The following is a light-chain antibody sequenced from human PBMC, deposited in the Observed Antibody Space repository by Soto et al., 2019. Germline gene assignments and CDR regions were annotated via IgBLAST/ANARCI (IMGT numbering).Light chain of an antibody. CDR2: AAS. CDR3: LQHNSYPIT. J-gene: IGKJ5*01. CDR1: QGIANW. V-gene: IGKV1-17*03. Sequence: DIQMTQSPSSVSASVGDRVTITCRASQGIANWLAWYQQKPGKAPKLLIYAASSLQSGVPSRFRGSGSGTEFTLTISSLQPEDSATYYCLQHNSYPITFGQGTRLEIK.